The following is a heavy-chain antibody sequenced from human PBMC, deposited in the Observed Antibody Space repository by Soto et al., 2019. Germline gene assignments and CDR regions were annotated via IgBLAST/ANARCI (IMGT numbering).Heavy chain of an antibody. CDR1: GGSISSSSYY. D-gene: IGHD6-19*01. J-gene: IGHJ4*02. V-gene: IGHV4-39*01. CDR2: IYYSGST. CDR3: ARSDPLQYSSGWYVEPASFDY. Sequence: SETLSLTCTVSGGSISSSSYYWGWIRQPPGKGLEWIGSIYYSGSTYYNPSLKSRVTISVDTSKNQFSLKLSSVTAADTAVYYCARSDPLQYSSGWYVEPASFDYWGQGTLVTVSS.